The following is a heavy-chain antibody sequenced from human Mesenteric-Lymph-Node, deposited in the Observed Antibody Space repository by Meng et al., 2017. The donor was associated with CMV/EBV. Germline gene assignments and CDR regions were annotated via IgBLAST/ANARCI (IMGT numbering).Heavy chain of an antibody. V-gene: IGHV1-46*01. CDR1: GSTFTSYY. D-gene: IGHD3-3*01. CDR3: ARSTVDDFWSGYYYYYYGMDV. Sequence: SVKVSCKASGSTFTSYYMPWVRRAPGQGLGWMGIINPSGGSTSYAQKFQGRVTMTRDTSTSTVYMELSSLRSEDTAVYYYARSTVDDFWSGYYYYYYGMDVWGQGTTVTVSS. J-gene: IGHJ6*02. CDR2: INPSGGST.